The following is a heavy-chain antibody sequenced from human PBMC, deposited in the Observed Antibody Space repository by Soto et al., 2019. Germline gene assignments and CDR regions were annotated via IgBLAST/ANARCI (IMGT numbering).Heavy chain of an antibody. D-gene: IGHD3-3*02. Sequence: XSVKVSCKVSGYIFVGYYLHWIRQSPGQGLEWLGWINPTTGGTNYPQKFQGRVTMTRDTSISTAYMELSSLRSDDTAVYFCARKISEYNFDYWGQGTLVTVSS. V-gene: IGHV1-2*02. CDR3: ARKISEYNFDY. CDR1: GYIFVGYY. J-gene: IGHJ4*02. CDR2: INPTTGGT.